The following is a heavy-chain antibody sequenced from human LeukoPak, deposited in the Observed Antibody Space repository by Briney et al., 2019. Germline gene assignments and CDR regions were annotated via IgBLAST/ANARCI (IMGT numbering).Heavy chain of an antibody. CDR1: GYTFTSYD. V-gene: IGHV1-8*01. CDR3: ARGPNRYLAY. Sequence: ASVKVSCKASGYTFTSYDINWVRQATGQGLEWMGWMNTNSGNTGYAQNSKGRVTMTRNTSISTAYMELSSLRSDDRAVYYCARGPNRYLAYWGQGTLVTVSS. J-gene: IGHJ4*02. CDR2: MNTNSGNT.